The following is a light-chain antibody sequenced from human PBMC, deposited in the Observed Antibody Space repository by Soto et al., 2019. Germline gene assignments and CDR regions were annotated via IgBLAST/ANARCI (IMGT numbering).Light chain of an antibody. J-gene: IGKJ1*01. Sequence: EIVLTQSPGTLSLPPGERATLSCRASQSVSNNYLAWYQQKPGQAPRPLIYGASNRATGIPDRFSGSGSGTDFTLTISRLEPEDFAVYYCQQYGSSGTFGQGTKVDIK. CDR2: GAS. V-gene: IGKV3-20*01. CDR1: QSVSNNY. CDR3: QQYGSSGT.